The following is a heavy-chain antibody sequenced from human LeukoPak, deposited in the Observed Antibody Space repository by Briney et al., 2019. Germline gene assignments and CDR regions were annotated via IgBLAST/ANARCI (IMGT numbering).Heavy chain of an antibody. CDR2: IYYSGST. D-gene: IGHD4-17*01. V-gene: IGHV4-39*01. J-gene: IGHJ3*02. Sequence: PSETLSLTCTVSGGSISSSSYYWGWIRQPPGKGLEWIGSIYYSGSTYYNPSLKTRVTISVDTSKHQFSLKLSSVTAADTAVYYCARYGPVGRAAFDIGRNVTIVSVSS. CDR1: GGSISSSSYY. CDR3: ARYGPVGRAAFDI.